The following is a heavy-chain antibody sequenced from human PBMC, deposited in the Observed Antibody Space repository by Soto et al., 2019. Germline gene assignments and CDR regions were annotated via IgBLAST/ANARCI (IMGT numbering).Heavy chain of an antibody. D-gene: IGHD1-26*01. CDR1: GFTFSSYA. CDR2: ISGSGGST. Sequence: LRLSCAASGFTFSSYAMTWVRQAPGKGLEWVSAISGSGGSTYYADSVKGRFTISRDNSKNTLYLQMNSLRAEDTAVYYCAKDKVGATAPFDYWGQGTLVTVSS. V-gene: IGHV3-23*01. J-gene: IGHJ4*02. CDR3: AKDKVGATAPFDY.